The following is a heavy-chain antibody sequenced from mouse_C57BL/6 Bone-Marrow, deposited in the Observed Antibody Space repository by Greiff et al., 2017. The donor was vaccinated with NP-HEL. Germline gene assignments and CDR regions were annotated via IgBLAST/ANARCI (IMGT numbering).Heavy chain of an antibody. J-gene: IGHJ1*03. D-gene: IGHD1-1*01. CDR2: INPNNGGT. Sequence: EVKVVESGPELVKPGASVKIPCKASGYTFTDYNMDWVKQSHGKSLEWIGDINPNNGGTIYNQKFKGKATLTVDKSSSTAYMELRSLTSEDTAVYYCARTVLLHWYFDVWGTGTTVTVSS. CDR3: ARTVLLHWYFDV. V-gene: IGHV1-18*01. CDR1: GYTFTDYN.